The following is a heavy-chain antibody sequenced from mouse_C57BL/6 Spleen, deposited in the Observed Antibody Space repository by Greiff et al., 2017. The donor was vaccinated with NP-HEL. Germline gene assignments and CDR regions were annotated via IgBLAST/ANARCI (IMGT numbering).Heavy chain of an antibody. V-gene: IGHV1-64*01. CDR1: GYTFTSYW. D-gene: IGHD2-3*01. CDR2: IHPNSGST. CDR3: ARTGDGYPSFAY. Sequence: QVQLKQSGAELVKPGASVKLSCKASGYTFTSYWMHWVKQRPGQGLEWIGMIHPNSGSTNYNEKFKSKATLNVDKSSSTAYMQLSSQTSEDSAVYYCARTGDGYPSFAYWGQGTLVTVSA. J-gene: IGHJ3*01.